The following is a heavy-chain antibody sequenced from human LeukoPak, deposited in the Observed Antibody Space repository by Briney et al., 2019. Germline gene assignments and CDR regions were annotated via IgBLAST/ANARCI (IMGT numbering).Heavy chain of an antibody. Sequence: PSETLSLTCTVSGGSVSSGNYYWSWIRQPPGKGLEWIGYISYIGSTNYNPSLKSRVTISVDTSKNRFSLNLSSVTAVDTALYYCARDEWGDLPRAYITWGQGTLVTVSS. J-gene: IGHJ4*02. CDR3: ARDEWGDLPRAYIT. CDR1: GGSVSSGNYY. D-gene: IGHD3-10*01. V-gene: IGHV4-61*01. CDR2: ISYIGST.